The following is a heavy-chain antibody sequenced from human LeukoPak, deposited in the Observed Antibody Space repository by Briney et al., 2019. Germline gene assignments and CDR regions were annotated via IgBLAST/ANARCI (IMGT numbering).Heavy chain of an antibody. J-gene: IGHJ4*02. V-gene: IGHV3-23*01. CDR1: GITLSNYG. D-gene: IGHD3-22*01. CDR2: ISDSGGRT. CDR3: AKRGVVIRVILVGFHKEAYYFDS. Sequence: GGSLRLSSAVSGITLSNYGMSWVRQAPGKGLEWVAGISDSGGRTNYADSVKGRFTISRDNPKNTLYLQMNSLRAEDTAVYFCAKRGVVIRVILVGFHKEAYYFDSWGQGALVTVSS.